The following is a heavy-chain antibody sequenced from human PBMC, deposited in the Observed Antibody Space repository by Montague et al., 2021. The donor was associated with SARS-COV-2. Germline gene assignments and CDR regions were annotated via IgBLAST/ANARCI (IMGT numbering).Heavy chain of an antibody. D-gene: IGHD1-7*01. CDR3: ARETGTTVSLDY. CDR1: GFSLSTSGMC. CDR2: IDWDDDK. J-gene: IGHJ4*02. Sequence: PALVKPTQTLTLTCTFSGFSLSTSGMCVSWIRQPPGKALEWLARIDWDDDKYYSTSLKTRLTISKDTTKNQVVLTMTNMDPVDTARYYCARETGTTVSLDYWGQGTLVTVSS. V-gene: IGHV2-70*11.